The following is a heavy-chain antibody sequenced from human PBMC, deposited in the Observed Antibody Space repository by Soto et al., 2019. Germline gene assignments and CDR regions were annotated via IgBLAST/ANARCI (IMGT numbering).Heavy chain of an antibody. CDR2: ISSRSRYI. D-gene: IGHD2-15*01. J-gene: IGHJ2*01. V-gene: IGHV3-21*01. CDR1: GFTFSTYS. Sequence: PGGSLRLSCSGFGFTFSTYSMSWVRQAPGKGLEWVSSISSRSRYIYYADSVKGRFTISRDNGQNSLFLQMNSLRAEDTAVYYCASTVVTPLGFDLWGRGTLVPASP. CDR3: ASTVVTPLGFDL.